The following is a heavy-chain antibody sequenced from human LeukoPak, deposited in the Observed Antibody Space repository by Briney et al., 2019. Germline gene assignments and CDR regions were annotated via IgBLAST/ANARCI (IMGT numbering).Heavy chain of an antibody. CDR1: GYTFTSYY. J-gene: IGHJ3*02. CDR2: INPSGGST. D-gene: IGHD4-23*01. CDR3: ARASTYGGNSGNAFDI. Sequence: ASVKVSCKASGYTFTSYYMHWVRQAPGQGLEWMGIINPSGGSTSYAQKFQGRVTMTRDTSTSTVYMELSSLRSGDTAVYYCARASTYGGNSGNAFDIWGQGTMVTVSS. V-gene: IGHV1-46*03.